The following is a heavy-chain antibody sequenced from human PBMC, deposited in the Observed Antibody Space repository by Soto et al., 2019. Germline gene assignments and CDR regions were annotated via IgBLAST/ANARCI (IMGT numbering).Heavy chain of an antibody. CDR1: GGSFSGYY. CDR3: AGGRGRQQLVMSYYYGMDV. CDR2: INHSGST. D-gene: IGHD6-13*01. V-gene: IGHV4-34*01. J-gene: IGHJ6*02. Sequence: QVQLQQWGAGLLKPSETLSLTCAVYGGSFSGYYWSWIRQPPGKGLGWIGEINHSGSTNYNPFLKSRVTSSVDTSKNQFSLNLSSVTAADTAVYYWAGGRGRQQLVMSYYYGMDVWGQGTKVTVSS.